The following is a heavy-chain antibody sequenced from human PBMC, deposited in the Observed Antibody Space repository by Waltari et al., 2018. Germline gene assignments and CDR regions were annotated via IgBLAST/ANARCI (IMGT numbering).Heavy chain of an antibody. CDR1: GGSISSSSYY. V-gene: IGHV4-39*01. J-gene: IGHJ4*02. D-gene: IGHD6-19*01. CDR3: ARGAPEGIAVAGPMDY. CDR2: IYYSGST. Sequence: QLQLQESGPGLVKPSETLSLTCTVSGGSISSSSYYWGWIRQPPGKGLEWIGSIYYSGSTYYNPSLKSRVTISVDTSKNLFSLKLNSVTAADTAVYYCARGAPEGIAVAGPMDYWGQGTLVTVSS.